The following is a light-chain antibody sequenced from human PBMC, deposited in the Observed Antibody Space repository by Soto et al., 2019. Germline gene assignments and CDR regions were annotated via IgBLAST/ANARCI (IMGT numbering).Light chain of an antibody. CDR1: QSVTSNY. Sequence: GLSQSAGTLSLSQGERATLSCGANQSVTSNYLAWYQQKPGQPPRLLIYGASRRATGIPDRFSGSGSATDFTLTISRLEPEDFALYYCQQYGSSPITFGQRTRLEIK. CDR3: QQYGSSPIT. CDR2: GAS. V-gene: IGKV3-20*01. J-gene: IGKJ5*01.